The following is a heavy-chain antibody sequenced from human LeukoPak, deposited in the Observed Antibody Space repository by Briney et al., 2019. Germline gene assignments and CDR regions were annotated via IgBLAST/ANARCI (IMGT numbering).Heavy chain of an antibody. J-gene: IGHJ3*02. CDR3: ARQYSGSYRRPFDAFDI. Sequence: SETLSLTCTVSGGSISSGSYYWSWIRQPAGKGLEWIGRIYTSGSTNYNPSLKSRVTISVDTSKNQFSLKLSSVTAADTAVYYCARQYSGSYRRPFDAFDIWGQGTMVTVSS. CDR1: GGSISSGSYY. CDR2: IYTSGST. V-gene: IGHV4-61*02. D-gene: IGHD1-26*01.